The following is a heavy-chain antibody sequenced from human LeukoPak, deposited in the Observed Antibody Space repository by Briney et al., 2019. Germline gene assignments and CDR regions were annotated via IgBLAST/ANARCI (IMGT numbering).Heavy chain of an antibody. D-gene: IGHD3-22*01. J-gene: IGHJ4*02. Sequence: PGGSLRLSCAASGFTFSSYWMSWVRQAPGKGLEWVANIKQDGSEKYYVDSVKGRFTISRDNAKNSLYLQMNSLRAEDTAVYYCARDSGSYYDSSGDDAFDYWGQGTLVTVSS. CDR1: GFTFSSYW. CDR3: ARDSGSYYDSSGDDAFDY. CDR2: IKQDGSEK. V-gene: IGHV3-7*01.